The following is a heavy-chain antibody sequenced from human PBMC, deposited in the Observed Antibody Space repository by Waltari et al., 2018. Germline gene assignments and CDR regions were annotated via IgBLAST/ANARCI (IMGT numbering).Heavy chain of an antibody. J-gene: IGHJ5*02. CDR1: GFTFSNFD. CDR3: ARGKSRESNYRWGWFDP. V-gene: IGHV3-23*04. CDR2: ISGSGGST. Sequence: EVQLVESGGGLVHPGGSLRRSCAASGFTFSNFDMSWVRQAPGKGLEWVTGISGSGGSTYYADSVRGRFTISRDNAKNSLYLQMNSLGAEDTAVYYCARGKSRESNYRWGWFDPWGQGTLVTVSS. D-gene: IGHD1-26*01.